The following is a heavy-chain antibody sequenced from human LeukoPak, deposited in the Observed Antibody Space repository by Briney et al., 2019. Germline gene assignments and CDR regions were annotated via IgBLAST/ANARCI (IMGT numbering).Heavy chain of an antibody. D-gene: IGHD3-10*02. Sequence: GGSLRHSCAASGFTFSSYETNWVRQAPGKGLEWVSYISSSGSTIYYADSVKGRFTISRDNAKNSLYLQMNSLRAEDTAVYYCAELGITMIGGVWGKGTTVTISS. CDR3: AELGITMIGGV. CDR1: GFTFSSYE. CDR2: ISSSGSTI. V-gene: IGHV3-48*03. J-gene: IGHJ6*04.